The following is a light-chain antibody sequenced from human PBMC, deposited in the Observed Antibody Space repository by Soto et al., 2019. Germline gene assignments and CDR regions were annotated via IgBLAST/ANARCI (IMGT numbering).Light chain of an antibody. CDR1: RSDIGDSNF. J-gene: IGLJ1*01. V-gene: IGLV2-14*01. Sequence: QSALTQPASVSGSPGQSVTISCTGPRSDIGDSNFISWYQHSPGKAPRLLIYEVNNRPSGVSRRFSGSKAGNTASLTISGLLDEDEADYFCASFRSGTILVFGSGNKVTVL. CDR3: ASFRSGTILV. CDR2: EVN.